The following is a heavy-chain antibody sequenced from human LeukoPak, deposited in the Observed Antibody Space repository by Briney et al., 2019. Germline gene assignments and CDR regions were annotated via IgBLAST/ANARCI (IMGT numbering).Heavy chain of an antibody. CDR3: ARVVREEDGMDV. Sequence: GESLKISCKGSGYSFTSYWISWVRQMPGKGLEWMGRIDPSDSYTNYSPSFQGHVTISADKSISTAFLQWSSLKASDTAMHYCARVVREEDGMDVWGQGTTVTVSS. CDR2: IDPSDSYT. V-gene: IGHV5-10-1*01. D-gene: IGHD3-16*02. CDR1: GYSFTSYW. J-gene: IGHJ6*02.